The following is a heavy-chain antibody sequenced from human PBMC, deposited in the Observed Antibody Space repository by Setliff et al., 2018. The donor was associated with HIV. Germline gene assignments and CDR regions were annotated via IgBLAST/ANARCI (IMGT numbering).Heavy chain of an antibody. CDR2: INPKSDGT. Sequence: GASVKVSCKASGYSFTDYYIHWVRQAPGQGLEWMGWINPKSDGTNYAQKFQGWITMTRDNSNNTVYLRMNSLRAEDTAVYYCARGEPTILVVPAAFFDYWGQGTLVTVSS. D-gene: IGHD2-2*01. V-gene: IGHV1-2*04. CDR3: ARGEPTILVVPAAFFDY. J-gene: IGHJ4*02. CDR1: GYSFTDYY.